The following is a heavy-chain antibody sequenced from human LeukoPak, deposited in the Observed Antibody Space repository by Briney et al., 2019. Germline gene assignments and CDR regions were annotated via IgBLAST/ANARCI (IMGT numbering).Heavy chain of an antibody. CDR1: GFTFGTYA. D-gene: IGHD4-11*01. Sequence: PGGSLRLSCAASGFTFGTYAMSWVRQAPGEGLEWVSVIYSGGSTYYADSVKGRFTISRDNSKNTQFLQMNSLRVEDTAVYYCARGGNYGQNWGQGTLVTVSS. V-gene: IGHV3-53*01. CDR3: ARGGNYGQN. CDR2: IYSGGST. J-gene: IGHJ4*02.